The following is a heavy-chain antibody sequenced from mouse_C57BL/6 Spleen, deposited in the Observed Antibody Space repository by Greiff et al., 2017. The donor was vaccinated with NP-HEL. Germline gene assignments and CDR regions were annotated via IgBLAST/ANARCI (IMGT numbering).Heavy chain of an antibody. CDR2: ISSGSSTI. Sequence: DVQLVESGGGLVKPGGSLKLSCAASGFTFSDYGMHWVRQAPEKGLEWVAYISSGSSTIYYADTVKGRFTLSRDNAKNTLFLKMTSLRSEDTAMYYCARDGGGYWGQGTTLTVSS. D-gene: IGHD1-2*01. V-gene: IGHV5-17*01. CDR3: ARDGGGY. J-gene: IGHJ2*01. CDR1: GFTFSDYG.